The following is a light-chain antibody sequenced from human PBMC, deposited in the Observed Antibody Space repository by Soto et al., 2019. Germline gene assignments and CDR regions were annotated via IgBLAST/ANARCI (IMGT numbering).Light chain of an antibody. J-gene: IGKJ3*01. Sequence: DIQLTQSPSFLSASVGDRVTITCRASQGISSYLAWYQQKPGKAPKLLIYAASTLQSGVPSRFSGSGSGTEFTLTISSLQPEDFATYYCQQLNSYPHSGFGPGTKVDIK. V-gene: IGKV1-9*01. CDR1: QGISSY. CDR3: QQLNSYPHSG. CDR2: AAS.